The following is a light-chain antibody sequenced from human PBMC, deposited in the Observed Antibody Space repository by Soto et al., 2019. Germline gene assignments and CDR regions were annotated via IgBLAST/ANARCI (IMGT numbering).Light chain of an antibody. Sequence: DIVMTQSPLSLPVTPGEPASISCRSSQSLLHSNGYNYLDWYLQQPGQSPQLLIYLGSNRASGVPERFSGSGSGTDFTLKISRVEAEDVGVYYCMQALQPLFTFGPGTKVDIK. V-gene: IGKV2-28*01. CDR3: MQALQPLFT. CDR1: QSLLHSNGYNY. CDR2: LGS. J-gene: IGKJ3*01.